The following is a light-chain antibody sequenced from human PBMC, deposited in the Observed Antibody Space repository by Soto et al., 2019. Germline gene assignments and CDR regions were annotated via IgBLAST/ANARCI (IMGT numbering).Light chain of an antibody. CDR2: EVS. CDR3: SSYAGTKTLV. CDR1: IGDIGSYYY. J-gene: IGLJ2*01. V-gene: IGLV2-8*01. Sequence: QSALTQPPSASGSLGQSVXISCTGTIGDIGSYYYVSWYQQHPGKAPKLIIYEVSERPSGVPDRFSGSKSGNTASLTVSGLQAGDEADYYCSSYAGTKTLVFGGGTKLTVL.